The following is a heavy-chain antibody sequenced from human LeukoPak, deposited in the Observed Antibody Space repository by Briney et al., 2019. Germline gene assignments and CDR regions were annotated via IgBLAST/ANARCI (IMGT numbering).Heavy chain of an antibody. CDR3: WHPLIQGAVS. J-gene: IGHJ5*02. Sequence: PGGSLRLSCAASGFTVSSNYVSWVRQAPGKGLEWVANIRPDGSSGAYVDSVKGRFAISRDNAKSSLSLQMNTLRVEDTAVYYCWHPLIQGAVSWGQGTLVTVSS. D-gene: IGHD1-26*01. CDR2: IRPDGSSG. V-gene: IGHV3-7*01. CDR1: GFTVSSNY.